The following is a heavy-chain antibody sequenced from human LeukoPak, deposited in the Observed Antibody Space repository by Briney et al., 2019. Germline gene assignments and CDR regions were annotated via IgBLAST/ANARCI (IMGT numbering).Heavy chain of an antibody. V-gene: IGHV4-4*02. CDR1: GGSISSSKW. Sequence: SETLSLTCAVSGGSISSSKWWRWVRQPPGKGLEGIGEIYHSGSTNYNPSLKGRVTISGDKSKNQFSLKLSSVTAADTAVYYCARELSMVRGVIDYWGQGTLVTVSS. CDR3: ARELSMVRGVIDY. J-gene: IGHJ4*02. D-gene: IGHD3-10*01. CDR2: IYHSGST.